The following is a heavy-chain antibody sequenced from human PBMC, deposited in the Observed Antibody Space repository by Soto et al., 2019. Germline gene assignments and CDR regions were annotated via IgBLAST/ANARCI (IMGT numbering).Heavy chain of an antibody. Sequence: PSATLSLTCTVSGGSISSYYWSWIRQPPGKGLEWIGYIYYSGSTNYNPSLKSRVTISVDTSKNQFSLKLSSVTAADTAVYYCARGFYGDYAFDIWGQGTMVTVSS. CDR3: ARGFYGDYAFDI. D-gene: IGHD4-17*01. J-gene: IGHJ3*02. CDR1: GGSISSYY. CDR2: IYYSGST. V-gene: IGHV4-59*01.